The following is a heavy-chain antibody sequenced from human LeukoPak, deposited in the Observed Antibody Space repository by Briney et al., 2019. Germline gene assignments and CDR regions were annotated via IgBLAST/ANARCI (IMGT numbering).Heavy chain of an antibody. V-gene: IGHV4-34*01. Sequence: SETLSLTCAVYGGSFSGYYWSWIRQPPGKGLEWIGEINHSGSTNYNPSLKSRVTISVDTSKNQFSLKLSSVTAADTAVYYCARGHAGNYYDSSARGRYFDYWGQGTLVTVSS. CDR2: INHSGST. CDR1: GGSFSGYY. J-gene: IGHJ4*02. D-gene: IGHD3-22*01. CDR3: ARGHAGNYYDSSARGRYFDY.